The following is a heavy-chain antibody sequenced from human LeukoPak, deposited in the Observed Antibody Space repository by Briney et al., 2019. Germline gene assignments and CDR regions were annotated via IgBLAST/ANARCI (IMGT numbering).Heavy chain of an antibody. V-gene: IGHV1-46*01. J-gene: IGHJ5*02. Sequence: GASVRVSCKASGYTFTSYYMHWVRQAPGQGLEWMGIINPSGGSTSYAQKLQGRVTMTTDTSTSTAYMELRSLRSDDTAVYYCARDAHLVGATTGSNWFDPWGQGTLVTVSS. CDR3: ARDAHLVGATTGSNWFDP. CDR2: INPSGGST. CDR1: GYTFTSYY. D-gene: IGHD1-26*01.